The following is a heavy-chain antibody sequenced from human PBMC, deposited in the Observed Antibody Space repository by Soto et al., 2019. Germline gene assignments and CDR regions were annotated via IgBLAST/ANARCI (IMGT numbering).Heavy chain of an antibody. Sequence: QVQLVQSGDEVKKPGASVKVSCKASGYIFVNYGIAWVRQAPGQGLEWMGWISPYTGNTHSATKVQGRLTMTTDTSTSTAYMDLGSLTSEDTAVYYCVMVDNYVTPTPQDVWGQGTTVTASS. CDR2: ISPYTGNT. V-gene: IGHV1-18*01. CDR3: VMVDNYVTPTPQDV. D-gene: IGHD3-16*01. J-gene: IGHJ6*02. CDR1: GYIFVNYG.